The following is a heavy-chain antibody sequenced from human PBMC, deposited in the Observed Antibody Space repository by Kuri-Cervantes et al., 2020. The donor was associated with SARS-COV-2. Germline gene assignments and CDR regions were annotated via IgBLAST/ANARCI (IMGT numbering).Heavy chain of an antibody. D-gene: IGHD2-2*02. CDR2: ISCGSTYI. Sequence: GESLKISCAASGFTFSNYNMNWVRQAPGKGLEWVSFISCGSTYIYYADSVKGRFTISRDNAKNSLSLQLNSLRAEDTAVYYCARDLTPERYCSSTSCYTDYDFWSNYLVDYWGQGTLVTVSS. V-gene: IGHV3-21*01. J-gene: IGHJ4*02. CDR1: GFTFSNYN. CDR3: ARDLTPERYCSSTSCYTDYDFWSNYLVDY.